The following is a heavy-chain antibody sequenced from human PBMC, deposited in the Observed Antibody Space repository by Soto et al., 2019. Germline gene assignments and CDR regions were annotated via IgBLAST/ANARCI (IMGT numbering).Heavy chain of an antibody. Sequence: SETLSLTCTVSGGSISSSSYYWGWIRQPPGKGLEWIGSIYYSGSTYYNPSLKSRVTISVDTSKNQFSLKLSSVTATDTAVYYCARQGYCSSTSCYGSATVDSWGQGTLVTVSS. CDR1: GGSISSSSYY. D-gene: IGHD2-2*01. CDR3: ARQGYCSSTSCYGSATVDS. CDR2: IYYSGST. J-gene: IGHJ5*02. V-gene: IGHV4-39*01.